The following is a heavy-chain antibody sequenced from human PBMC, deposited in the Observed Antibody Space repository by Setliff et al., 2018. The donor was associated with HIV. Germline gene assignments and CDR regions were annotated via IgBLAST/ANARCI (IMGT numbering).Heavy chain of an antibody. CDR1: GGSSSTHA. J-gene: IGHJ3*01. Sequence: GASVKVSCKASGGSSSTHAMNWVRQAPGQGLEWMGQIISILGNTNYAQKFQGRVTLTADESTSTMYMELSSLTSDDTAVYYCAVPRGDEAFDVWGQGTMVTVSS. V-gene: IGHV1-69*10. CDR2: IISILGNT. CDR3: AVPRGDEAFDV.